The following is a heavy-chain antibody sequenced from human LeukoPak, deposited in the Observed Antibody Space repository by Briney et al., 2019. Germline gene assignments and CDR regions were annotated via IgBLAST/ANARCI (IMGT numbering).Heavy chain of an antibody. CDR1: GFIVSGNY. V-gene: IGHV3-53*01. Sequence: SGGSLRLSCAASGFIVSGNYMSWVRQAPGKGLEWVSVIYSGGSTYCADSVKGRFTISRDTSKNTLYLQMNSLRVEDTAVYYCSAMVTTVDVWGKGTTVTVSS. CDR3: SAMVTTVDV. D-gene: IGHD5-18*01. CDR2: IYSGGST. J-gene: IGHJ6*04.